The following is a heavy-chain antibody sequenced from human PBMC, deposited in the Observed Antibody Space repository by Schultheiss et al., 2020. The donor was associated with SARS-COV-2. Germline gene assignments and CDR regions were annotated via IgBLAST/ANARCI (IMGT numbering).Heavy chain of an antibody. CDR1: GFTFSDYY. V-gene: IGHV3-11*01. CDR2: ISSSGSTI. J-gene: IGHJ3*02. CDR3: ARRSNQLPDAFDI. D-gene: IGHD2-2*01. Sequence: GGSLRLSCAASGFTFSDYYMSWIRQAPGKGLEWVSYISSSGSTIYYADSVKGRFTISRDNAKNSLYPQMNSLRAEDTAVYYCARRSNQLPDAFDIWGQGTMVTVSS.